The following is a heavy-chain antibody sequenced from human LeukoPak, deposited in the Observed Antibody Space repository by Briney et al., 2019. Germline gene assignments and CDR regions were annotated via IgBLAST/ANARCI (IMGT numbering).Heavy chain of an antibody. V-gene: IGHV3-23*01. CDR1: GFTFSSYA. Sequence: GGSLRLSCAASGFTFSSYAMSWVRQAPGKGLECVSSIDGSIGSTHYADSVKGRFTISRDNSKNTLYLQMNSLRAEDTALYYCAKAPPYSSSWFQYYFDYWGQGTLVTVSS. D-gene: IGHD6-13*01. CDR3: AKAPPYSSSWFQYYFDY. CDR2: IDGSIGST. J-gene: IGHJ4*02.